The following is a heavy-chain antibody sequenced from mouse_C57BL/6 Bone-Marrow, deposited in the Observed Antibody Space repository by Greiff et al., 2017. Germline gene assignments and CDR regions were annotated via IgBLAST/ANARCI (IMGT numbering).Heavy chain of an antibody. CDR3: ARDHLGRGAWCAY. J-gene: IGHJ3*01. Sequence: EVKLVESGGGLVKPGGSLTLSCAASGFTFSSYAMSWVRQTPEKRLEWVATISDGGSYTYYPDNVKGRFTISRDNAKNNLYLQRSHLKSEDTAMYYCARDHLGRGAWCAYGGQGTLVTVSA. CDR1: GFTFSSYA. D-gene: IGHD4-1*01. V-gene: IGHV5-4*01. CDR2: ISDGGSYT.